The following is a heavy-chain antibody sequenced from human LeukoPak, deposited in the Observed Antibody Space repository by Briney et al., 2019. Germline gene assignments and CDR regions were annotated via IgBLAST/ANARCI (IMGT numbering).Heavy chain of an antibody. CDR2: ISSSSGSI. CDR3: ARDYCSGGACHQILT. V-gene: IGHV3-48*04. CDR1: GFTGSSNS. Sequence: ALRLTFAASGFTGSSNSLNWVRQAPGKGLEWVSYISSSSGSIYYADSVKGRFTISRDNAKNSLYLEMNSLSADDTAVYYCARDYCSGGACHQILTWGQGTLVTVSS. J-gene: IGHJ5*02. D-gene: IGHD2-15*01.